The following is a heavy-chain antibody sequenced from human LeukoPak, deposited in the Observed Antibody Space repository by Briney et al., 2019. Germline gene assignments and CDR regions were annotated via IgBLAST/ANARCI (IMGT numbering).Heavy chain of an antibody. CDR2: TKPDGSAE. J-gene: IGHJ4*02. CDR3: ARDGGLHTNFDY. CDR1: GFTFSSYW. D-gene: IGHD2-15*01. Sequence: PGGSLRLSCAASGFTFSSYWMSWVRQAPGKGLEWVANTKPDGSAEYYADSVRGRFTASRDNANNLLYLQMNRLRAEDTAVYYCARDGGLHTNFDYWGRGTLLTVSS. V-gene: IGHV3-7*01.